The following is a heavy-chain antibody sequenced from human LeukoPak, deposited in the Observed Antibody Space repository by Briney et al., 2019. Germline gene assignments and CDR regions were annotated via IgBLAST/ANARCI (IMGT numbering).Heavy chain of an antibody. CDR2: IKQDGSEK. CDR3: ARGGYYYDSSGYPFDY. D-gene: IGHD3-22*01. J-gene: IGHJ4*02. CDR1: GFTFSSYW. Sequence: GGSLRLSCAASGFTFSSYWMSWVRQAPGKGLEWVANIKQDGSEKYYVDSVKGRFTISRDSAKNSLYLQMNSLRAEDTAVYYCARGGYYYDSSGYPFDYWGQGTLVTVSS. V-gene: IGHV3-7*01.